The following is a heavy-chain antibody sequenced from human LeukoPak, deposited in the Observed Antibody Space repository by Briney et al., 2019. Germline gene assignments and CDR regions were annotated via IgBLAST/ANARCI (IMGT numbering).Heavy chain of an antibody. CDR2: ITSSSIYI. CDR3: AKDLMRDRWFGES. Sequence: GGSLRLSCAASGFTFSRYNMIWVRQAPGKGLEWVSSITSSSIYIYYADSVKGRFTISRDNFKNTLYLQMNSLTPEDTAVYYCAKDLMRDRWFGESWGQGTLVTVSS. D-gene: IGHD3-10*01. V-gene: IGHV3-21*01. CDR1: GFTFSRYN. J-gene: IGHJ5*02.